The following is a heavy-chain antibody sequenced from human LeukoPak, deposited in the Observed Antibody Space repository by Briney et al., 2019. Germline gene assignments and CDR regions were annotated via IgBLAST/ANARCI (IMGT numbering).Heavy chain of an antibody. Sequence: SGTLSPTLAFYGGSFRGYYWGWIPQPPEKGRGGIGEINHMVSTNYNPSLKSRVTISVDTSKNQFSLKLSSVTAADTAVYYCASLRYYYGSGSYFYSYYYGMDVWGQGTTVTVSS. CDR1: GGSFRGYY. CDR3: ASLRYYYGSGSYFYSYYYGMDV. V-gene: IGHV4-34*01. J-gene: IGHJ6*02. CDR2: INHMVST. D-gene: IGHD3-10*01.